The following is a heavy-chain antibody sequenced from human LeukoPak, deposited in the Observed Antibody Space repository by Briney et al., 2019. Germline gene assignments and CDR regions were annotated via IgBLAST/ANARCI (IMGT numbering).Heavy chain of an antibody. V-gene: IGHV3-7*01. J-gene: IGHJ4*02. D-gene: IGHD2-2*01. Sequence: GGSLRLSCAASGFTFSSYWMSWVRQAPGKGLEWVANIKQDGSEKYYVASVKGRFTISRDNAKNSLYLQMNSLRAEDTAVYYCATLLVPAAILIYWGQGTLVTVSS. CDR3: ATLLVPAAILIY. CDR1: GFTFSSYW. CDR2: IKQDGSEK.